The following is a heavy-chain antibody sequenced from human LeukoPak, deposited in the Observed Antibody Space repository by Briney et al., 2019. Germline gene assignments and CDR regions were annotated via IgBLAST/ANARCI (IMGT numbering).Heavy chain of an antibody. Sequence: GFLTLSFAASGFTFTDYWLSWVRPAPGKGLEWVANINRDGTAKNYVGSVKGRFTISTDNSKNSVYLQMNSLRAEDTAVYYCARSRWPEDFWGRGTLVTVSS. V-gene: IGHV3-7*04. CDR2: INRDGTAK. CDR1: GFTFTDYW. CDR3: ARSRWPEDF. J-gene: IGHJ4*02. D-gene: IGHD4-23*01.